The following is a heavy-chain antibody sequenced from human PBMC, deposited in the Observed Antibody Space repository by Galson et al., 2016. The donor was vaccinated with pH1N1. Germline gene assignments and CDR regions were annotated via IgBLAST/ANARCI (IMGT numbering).Heavy chain of an antibody. D-gene: IGHD3-22*01. V-gene: IGHV1-69*13. CDR1: GGTFNSNG. CDR2: ITPILGKT. J-gene: IGHJ2*01. Sequence: SVKVSCKASGGTFNSNGLSWVRQAPGQGLEWMGRITPILGKTNYAQKFQGKITITADESTSTAYMELSSLRSEDTALYYCAREDYYDVDLSDWYFDLWGRGSLVTVSS. CDR3: AREDYYDVDLSDWYFDL.